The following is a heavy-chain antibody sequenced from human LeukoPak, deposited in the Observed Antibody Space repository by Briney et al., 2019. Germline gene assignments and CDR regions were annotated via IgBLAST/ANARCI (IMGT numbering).Heavy chain of an antibody. D-gene: IGHD5-12*01. J-gene: IGHJ4*02. Sequence: GGSLRLSCAASGFTFSSYVMSWVRQAPGKGLEWVSSIRGSGGGTYYADSVKGRFTISRDNSKNTLYLQMNSLRAEDTALYYCAKDYSGYECGDYWCQGTLVTVSS. CDR2: IRGSGGGT. CDR1: GFTFSSYV. V-gene: IGHV3-23*01. CDR3: AKDYSGYECGDY.